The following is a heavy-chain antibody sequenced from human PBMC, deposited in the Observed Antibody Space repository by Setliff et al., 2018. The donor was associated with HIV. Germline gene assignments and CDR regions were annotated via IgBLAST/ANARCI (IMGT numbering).Heavy chain of an antibody. CDR1: GYTFTTYN. J-gene: IGHJ4*02. V-gene: IGHV7-4-1*02. CDR3: ARDPANSGVGPCDY. CDR2: INTNTGSP. D-gene: IGHD6-19*01. Sequence: ASVKVSCKASGYTFTTYNITWVRQAPGQGLEWMGCINTNTGSPTYAQAFTGRFVFSLDTSLSTAYLQISSLKAEDTAVYYCARDPANSGVGPCDYWGQGTLVTVSS.